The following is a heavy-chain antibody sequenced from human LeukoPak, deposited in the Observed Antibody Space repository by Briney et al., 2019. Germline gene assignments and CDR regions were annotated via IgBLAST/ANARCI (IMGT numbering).Heavy chain of an antibody. D-gene: IGHD3-10*01. Sequence: ASVKVSCKASGYTFTGYYMHWVRQAPGQGLEWMGWINPNSGGTNYAQKFQGRVTMTRDTSISTAYMELSRLRSDDTAVYYCARVPGKYYYGSGSKYYYYYGMDVWGQGTTVTASS. J-gene: IGHJ6*02. V-gene: IGHV1-2*02. CDR2: INPNSGGT. CDR1: GYTFTGYY. CDR3: ARVPGKYYYGSGSKYYYYYGMDV.